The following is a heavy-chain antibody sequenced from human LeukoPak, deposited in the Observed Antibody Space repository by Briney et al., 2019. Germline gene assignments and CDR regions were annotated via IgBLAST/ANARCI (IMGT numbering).Heavy chain of an antibody. J-gene: IGHJ4*02. CDR2: INHSGST. Sequence: SETLSLTCAVYGGSFSGYYWSWIRQPPGKGLGWNGEINHSGSTNTNPSLKIRVTISVDTSKNQCSLKLSSVTAADTAVFYCARGQRPAPTVSCNVTHSYYFYYYCWGTVVTVTS. D-gene: IGHD2/OR15-2a*01. CDR1: GGSFSGYY. CDR3: ARGQRPAPTVSCNVTHSYYFYY. V-gene: IGHV4-34*01.